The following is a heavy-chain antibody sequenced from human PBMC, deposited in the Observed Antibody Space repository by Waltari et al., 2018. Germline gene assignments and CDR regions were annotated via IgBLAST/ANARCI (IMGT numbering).Heavy chain of an antibody. CDR1: GGSFSGYY. Sequence: QVQLQQWGAGLLKPSETLSLTCAVYGGSFSGYYWSWIRQPPGKGLEWIGEINHSGSTNYNPSLKSRVTISVDTSKNQFSLKLSSVTAADTAVYYCARSTYRGSSSWKVHSCFDYWGQGTLVTVSS. J-gene: IGHJ4*02. V-gene: IGHV4-34*01. CDR2: INHSGST. CDR3: ARSTYRGSSSWKVHSCFDY. D-gene: IGHD6-13*01.